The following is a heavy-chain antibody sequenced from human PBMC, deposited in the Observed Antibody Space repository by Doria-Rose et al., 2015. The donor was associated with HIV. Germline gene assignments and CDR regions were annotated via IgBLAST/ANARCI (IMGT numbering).Heavy chain of an antibody. Sequence: QVQLVQSGGDVVQPGRSLRLSCAASGFTFSAYGMHWVRQAPGKGLEWVAIIWYDGSNKYYVDSVKGRFTISRDNSKNTLFLQMNSLRADDTAVYYCARAGPGGWDYYYGMDVWGQGTTVTVSS. V-gene: IGHV3-33*01. CDR1: GFTFSAYG. CDR2: IWYDGSNK. CDR3: ARAGPGGWDYYYGMDV. D-gene: IGHD6-19*01. J-gene: IGHJ6*01.